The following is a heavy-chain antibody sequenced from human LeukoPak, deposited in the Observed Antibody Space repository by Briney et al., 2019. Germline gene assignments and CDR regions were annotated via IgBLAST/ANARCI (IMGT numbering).Heavy chain of an antibody. CDR2: IYPGDSDT. Sequence: GESLQISCKGSEYSFTTYWIGWVRQMPGKGLEWMGIIYPGDSDTRYSPSFQGQVTISADKSISTAYLQWSSLKASDTAMYYCARFRTPGGSYSSDALDVWGQGTGVTVSS. J-gene: IGHJ3*01. V-gene: IGHV5-51*01. CDR1: EYSFTTYW. CDR3: ARFRTPGGSYSSDALDV. D-gene: IGHD1-26*01.